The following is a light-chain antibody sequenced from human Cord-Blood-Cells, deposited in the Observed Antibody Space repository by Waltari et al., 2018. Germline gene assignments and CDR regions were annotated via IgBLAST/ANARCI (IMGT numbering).Light chain of an antibody. J-gene: IGKJ4*01. V-gene: IGKV1-5*01. CDR3: QQYNSYSLT. CDR2: DAS. Sequence: DIQMTQSPSTLSASVGDIVPITCRASQSISSWLAWYQQKPGKAPKLLIYDASSLESGVPSRFSGSGSGTEFTLTISSLQPDDFATYYCQQYNSYSLTFGGGTKVEIK. CDR1: QSISSW.